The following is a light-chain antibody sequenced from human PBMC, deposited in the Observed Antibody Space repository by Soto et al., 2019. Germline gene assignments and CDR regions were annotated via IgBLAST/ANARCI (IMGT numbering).Light chain of an antibody. J-gene: IGLJ2*01. CDR3: SSCTRSSTLV. CDR1: SSDVGGYNS. CDR2: DVS. Sequence: QSVLTQPASVSGSTGQSITISCTGSSSDVGGYNSVSWYQQYPGKAPKLMVYDVSVRPSGISNRFSGSKSGNTASLTISGLRAEDEANYFGSSCTRSSTLVFGGGTKLTVL. V-gene: IGLV2-14*01.